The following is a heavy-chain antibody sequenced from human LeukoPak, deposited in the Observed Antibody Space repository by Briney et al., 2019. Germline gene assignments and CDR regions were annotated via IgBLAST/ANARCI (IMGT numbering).Heavy chain of an antibody. Sequence: GGSLRLSCAVSGITFSSYWMHWVRQDPGRGLLWVSRINTQGTYTNYADSVKGRFTISRDNAKNTLYLQMSSLRADDTAVYYCVIDLGDYNDYWGQGTLVTVSS. V-gene: IGHV3-74*01. CDR3: VIDLGDYNDY. CDR2: INTQGTYT. D-gene: IGHD2-15*01. CDR1: GITFSSYW. J-gene: IGHJ4*02.